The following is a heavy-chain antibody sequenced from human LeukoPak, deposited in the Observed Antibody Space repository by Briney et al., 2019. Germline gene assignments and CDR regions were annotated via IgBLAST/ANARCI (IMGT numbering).Heavy chain of an antibody. J-gene: IGHJ4*02. V-gene: IGHV3-30-3*02. CDR2: TSSDGSSK. D-gene: IGHD2-2*02. CDR3: AKTPTNWYTLDY. CDR1: KFTFSTFA. Sequence: GGSLRLSCAASKFTFSTFAMHWVRQAPGKGLEWVALTSSDGSSKYYTDSVKGRFTISRDNSKNTLYLQMNSLRAEDTAVYYCAKTPTNWYTLDYWGQGTLVTVSS.